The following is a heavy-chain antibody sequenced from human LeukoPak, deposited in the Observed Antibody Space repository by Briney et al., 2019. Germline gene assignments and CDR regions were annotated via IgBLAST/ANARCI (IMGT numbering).Heavy chain of an antibody. CDR1: GGSISSHY. CDR3: ADSSGYY. J-gene: IGHJ4*02. D-gene: IGHD3-22*01. V-gene: IGHV4-59*11. CDR2: IYYSGST. Sequence: SETLSLTCTVSGGSISSHYWSWLRQPPGKGLEWIGYIYYSGSTNYNPSLKSRVTISVDTSKNQFSLKLGSVTAADTAVYYCADSSGYYWGQGTLVTVSS.